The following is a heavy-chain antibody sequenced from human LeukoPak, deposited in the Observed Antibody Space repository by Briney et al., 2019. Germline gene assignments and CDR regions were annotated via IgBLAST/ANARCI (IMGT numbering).Heavy chain of an antibody. CDR1: GFTFSSYG. V-gene: IGHV3-21*01. CDR2: ISSSSSYM. Sequence: GGSLRLSCATSGFTFSSYGMNWVRQAPGKGLEWVSSISSSSSYMYYADSVKDRFTISRDNAENSLYLQMNSLRAEDTAVYYCARGRGYSSSSTDMDVWGRGTTVTVSS. CDR3: ARGRGYSSSSTDMDV. D-gene: IGHD6-6*01. J-gene: IGHJ6*02.